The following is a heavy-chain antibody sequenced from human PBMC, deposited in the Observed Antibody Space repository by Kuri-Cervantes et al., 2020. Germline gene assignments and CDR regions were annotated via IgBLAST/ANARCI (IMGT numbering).Heavy chain of an antibody. V-gene: IGHV4-30-4*02. CDR3: ASAGRDRDYYYGMDV. J-gene: IGHJ6*02. D-gene: IGHD3-10*01. Sequence: SETLSLTCTVSGGSISSGDYYWSWIRQPPGKGLEWIGYIYYSGSTYYNPSLKSRVTISVDTSENQFSLKLSSVTAADTAVYYCASAGRDRDYYYGMDVWGQGTTVTVSS. CDR2: IYYSGST. CDR1: GGSISSGDYY.